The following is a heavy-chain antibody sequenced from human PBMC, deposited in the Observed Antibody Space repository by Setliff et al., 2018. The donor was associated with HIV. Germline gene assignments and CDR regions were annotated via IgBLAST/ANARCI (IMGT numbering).Heavy chain of an antibody. CDR2: INPSSGNT. CDR3: ARDNTAFDI. D-gene: IGHD2-2*02. V-gene: IGHV1-46*01. Sequence: ASVMVSCKASGYPFTRHHMHWVRQAPGQGLEWMGIINPSSGNTKYAQKFEGRVTMTRDTSTSTIYMELNSLTSEDTAVYYCARDNTAFDIWGQGTMVTVSS. J-gene: IGHJ3*02. CDR1: GYPFTRHH.